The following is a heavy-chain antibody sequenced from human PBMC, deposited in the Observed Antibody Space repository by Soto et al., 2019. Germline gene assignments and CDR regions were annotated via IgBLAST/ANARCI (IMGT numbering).Heavy chain of an antibody. V-gene: IGHV4-34*01. J-gene: IGHJ6*02. D-gene: IGHD3-3*01. CDR1: GGSFSGYY. CDR2: INHSGST. CDR3: ARGDFWSGYWRYYYGMDA. Sequence: SETLSLTCAVYGGSFSGYYWSWIRQPPGKGLEWIGEINHSGSTNYNPSLKSRVTISVDTSKNQFSLKLSSVTAADTAVYYCARGDFWSGYWRYYYGMDAWGQGTTVTVSS.